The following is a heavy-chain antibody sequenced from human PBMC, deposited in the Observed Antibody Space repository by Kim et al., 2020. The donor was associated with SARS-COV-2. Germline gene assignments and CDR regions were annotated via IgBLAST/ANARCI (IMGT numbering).Heavy chain of an antibody. V-gene: IGHV1-18*01. CDR1: GYTFTSYG. Sequence: ASVKVSCKASGYTFTSYGISWVRQAPGQGLEWMGWISAYNGNTNYAQKLQGRVTMTTDTSTSTAYMELRSLRSDDTAVYYCARVLHCSSTSCQENYYYYYGMDVWGQGTTVTVSS. D-gene: IGHD2-2*01. J-gene: IGHJ6*02. CDR2: ISAYNGNT. CDR3: ARVLHCSSTSCQENYYYYYGMDV.